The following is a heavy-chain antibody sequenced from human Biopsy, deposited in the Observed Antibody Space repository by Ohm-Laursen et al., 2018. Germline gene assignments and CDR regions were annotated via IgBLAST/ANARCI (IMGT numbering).Heavy chain of an antibody. CDR1: GYSVTNDYY. CDR2: IYYDGIT. V-gene: IGHV4-38-2*01. J-gene: IGHJ4*02. Sequence: PSQTLSLTCAVSGYSVTNDYYWGWIRQPPGKGLEWIGNIYYDGITYYNPSLKSRVAMSVDTSKNQFSLRLTSVTAADTAMYYCARQEFATSPLDYWGQGSLVTVSS. D-gene: IGHD3-10*01. CDR3: ARQEFATSPLDY.